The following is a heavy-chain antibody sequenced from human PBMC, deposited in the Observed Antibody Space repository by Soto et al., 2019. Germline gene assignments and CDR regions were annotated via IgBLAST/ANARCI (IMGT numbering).Heavy chain of an antibody. CDR2: IYYSGTT. J-gene: IGHJ5*02. CDR3: ARLYYYDSSGYYPTLPFDP. V-gene: IGHV4-39*01. D-gene: IGHD3-22*01. Sequence: SETLSLTCTVSGGSISSSSFYWGWIRQPPGKGLEWIGTIYYSGTTYYNPSLKSRVTISVDTSKNQFSLKLSSVTAADTAVYYCARLYYYDSSGYYPTLPFDPWGQGTLVTVSS. CDR1: GGSISSSSFY.